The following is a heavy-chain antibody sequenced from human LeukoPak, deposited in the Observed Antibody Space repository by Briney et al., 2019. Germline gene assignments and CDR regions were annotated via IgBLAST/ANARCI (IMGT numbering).Heavy chain of an antibody. CDR3: AREDYDSSGYWVGDAFDI. J-gene: IGHJ3*02. V-gene: IGHV1-2*02. D-gene: IGHD3-22*01. CDR2: INPNSGGT. CDR1: GYTFTSHY. Sequence: ASVKVSCKASGYTFTSHYMHWVRQAPEQGLEWMGWINPNSGGTNYAQKFQGRVTMTRDTSISTAYVELSRLRSDDTAVYYCAREDYDSSGYWVGDAFDIWGQGTMVTVSS.